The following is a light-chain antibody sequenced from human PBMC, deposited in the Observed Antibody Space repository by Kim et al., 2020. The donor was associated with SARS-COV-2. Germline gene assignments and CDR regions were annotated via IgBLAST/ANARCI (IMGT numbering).Light chain of an antibody. CDR2: DAS. CDR3: QQYDNPVT. CDR1: QDISNY. J-gene: IGKJ4*01. V-gene: IGKV1-33*01. Sequence: DIQMTQSPSSLSASVGDRVTITCQASQDISNYLNWYQQKPGKAPKLLIYDASNLETGVPSRFSGSGSGTDFTFTISSLQPEDIATYYCQQYDNPVTFAGGTKLDIK.